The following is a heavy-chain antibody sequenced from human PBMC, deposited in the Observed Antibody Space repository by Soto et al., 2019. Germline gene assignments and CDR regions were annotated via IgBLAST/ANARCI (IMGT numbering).Heavy chain of an antibody. Sequence: QVQLQESGPGLVKPSETLSLTCTVSGGSVSSGSYYWSWIRQPPGKGLEWIGYIYYSGGTNYNPSLKSRVTISVDTSKNQFCLNLSSVTAADTAVYYCARGGGVTANFDYWGQGTLVTVS. CDR2: IYYSGGT. V-gene: IGHV4-61*01. CDR3: ARGGGVTANFDY. CDR1: GGSVSSGSYY. D-gene: IGHD5-18*01. J-gene: IGHJ4*02.